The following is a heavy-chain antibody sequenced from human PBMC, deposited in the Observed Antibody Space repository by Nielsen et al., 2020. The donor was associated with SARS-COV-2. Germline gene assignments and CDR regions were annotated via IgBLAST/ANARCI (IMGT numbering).Heavy chain of an antibody. CDR3: ACELRPFDYYYGMDV. CDR2: INAYNGNA. Sequence: ASVKVSCKASGYTFTSYGISWVRQAPGQGLAWMGWINAYNGNAKYAQKLQGRVTMTTDTPTSTAYMEVRSLRADDTAVYYCACELRPFDYYYGMDVWGQGTTVTVSS. V-gene: IGHV1-18*01. CDR1: GYTFTSYG. J-gene: IGHJ6*02. D-gene: IGHD2-15*01.